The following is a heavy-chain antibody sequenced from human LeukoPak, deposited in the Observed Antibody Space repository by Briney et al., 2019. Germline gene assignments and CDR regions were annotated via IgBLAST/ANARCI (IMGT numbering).Heavy chain of an antibody. CDR3: ARGPYDNSGYHQYFDY. J-gene: IGHJ4*02. CDR2: TSYDGSNN. V-gene: IGHV3-30*04. CDR1: GFTFKNYA. Sequence: GRSLRLSCAASGFTFKNYAIHWVRQAPGKGLEWEALTSYDGSNNYYADSVKGRFTISRDNSKNTLYLQMDSLRAEDTAVYYCARGPYDNSGYHQYFDYWGQGTLVTVSS. D-gene: IGHD3-22*01.